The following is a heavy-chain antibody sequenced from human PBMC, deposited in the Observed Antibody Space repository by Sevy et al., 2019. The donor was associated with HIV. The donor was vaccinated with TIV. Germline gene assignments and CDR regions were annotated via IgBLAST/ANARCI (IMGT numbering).Heavy chain of an antibody. Sequence: GGSLRLSCAASGFPFNDHAMHWVRQVPGKGLEWVSGISWNSHNMGYADSVKGRFTISRDKARYFVYLEMNSLRPEDTAFYYCAKDINRGCDGVNCYSYYYYFYGLDVWGQGTTVTVSS. V-gene: IGHV3-9*01. J-gene: IGHJ6*02. CDR3: AKDINRGCDGVNCYSYYYYFYGLDV. CDR2: ISWNSHNM. CDR1: GFPFNDHA. D-gene: IGHD2-21*01.